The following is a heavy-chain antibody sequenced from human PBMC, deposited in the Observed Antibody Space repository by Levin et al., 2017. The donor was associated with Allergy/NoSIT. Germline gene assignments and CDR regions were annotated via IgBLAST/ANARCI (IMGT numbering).Heavy chain of an antibody. CDR1: GGSISSSSYY. V-gene: IGHV4-39*01. Sequence: SQTLSLTCTVSGGSISSSSYYWGWIRQPPGKGLEWIGSIYYSGSTYYNPSLKSRVTISVDTSKNQFSLKLSSVTAADTAVYYCARLGDMITFGGVIDLFDYWGQGTLVTVSS. D-gene: IGHD3-16*02. J-gene: IGHJ4*02. CDR3: ARLGDMITFGGVIDLFDY. CDR2: IYYSGST.